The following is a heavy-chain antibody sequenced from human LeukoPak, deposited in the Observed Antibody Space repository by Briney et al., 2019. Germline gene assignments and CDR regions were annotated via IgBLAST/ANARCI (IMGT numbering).Heavy chain of an antibody. CDR1: GFTFSDYY. J-gene: IGHJ4*02. Sequence: PGGSLRLSCAASGFTFSDYYMSWIRQAPGKGLKWVSYISSSGSTIYYADSVKGRFTISRDNAKNSLYLQMNSLRAEDTAVYYCASWSRWLQLVIDYWGQGTLVTVSS. CDR3: ASWSRWLQLVIDY. V-gene: IGHV3-11*01. D-gene: IGHD5-12*01. CDR2: ISSSGSTI.